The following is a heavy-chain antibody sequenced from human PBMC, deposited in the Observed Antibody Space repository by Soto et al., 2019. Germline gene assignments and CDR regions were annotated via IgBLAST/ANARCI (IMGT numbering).Heavy chain of an antibody. D-gene: IGHD2-15*01. Sequence: ETLSLTCTVSGGSISDISYCWGWIRQPPGKGLQWIGCMFYSGATYYNPSLKNRVTLSVDTSNNEFSLKLVSVTAPDTAVYYCARHKSGSDWLDPWGQGTLVTVSS. CDR1: GGSISDISYC. CDR3: ARHKSGSDWLDP. V-gene: IGHV4-39*01. CDR2: MFYSGAT. J-gene: IGHJ5*02.